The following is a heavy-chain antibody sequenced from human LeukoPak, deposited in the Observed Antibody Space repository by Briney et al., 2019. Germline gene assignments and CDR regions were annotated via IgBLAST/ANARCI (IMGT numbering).Heavy chain of an antibody. CDR1: GFTFSSYA. CDR2: ISGSGGST. CDR3: AKGLGSSGYYYDY. Sequence: QAGGSLRLSCAASGFTFSSYAMSWVRQAPGKGLEWVSAISGSGGSTYYADSVKGRFTISGDNSKNTLYLQMNSLRAEDTAVYYCAKGLGSSGYYYDYWGQGTLVTVSS. V-gene: IGHV3-23*01. J-gene: IGHJ4*02. D-gene: IGHD3-22*01.